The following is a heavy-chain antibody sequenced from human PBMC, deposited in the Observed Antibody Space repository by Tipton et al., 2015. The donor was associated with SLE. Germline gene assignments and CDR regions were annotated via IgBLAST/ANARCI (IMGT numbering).Heavy chain of an antibody. CDR2: ISNDGTKR. D-gene: IGHD5-24*01. CDR1: GFTFSSYG. Sequence: RSLRLSCAASGFTFSSYGMHWVRQAPGKGLEWVAVISNDGTKRSDADSVKGRFTISRDNSKNMVYLQMNSLRSEDTAIYFCARPLRDGTITVSGYYFYMDVWGKGTTVIVSS. J-gene: IGHJ6*03. CDR3: ARPLRDGTITVSGYYFYMDV. V-gene: IGHV3-30*19.